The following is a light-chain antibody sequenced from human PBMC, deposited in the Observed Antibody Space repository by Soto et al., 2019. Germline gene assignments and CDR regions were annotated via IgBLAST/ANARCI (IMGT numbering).Light chain of an antibody. CDR2: EVS. J-gene: IGLJ2*01. V-gene: IGLV2-8*01. CDR1: SSDVGGYNY. Sequence: QSALTQPHSASGSPGQSVTISCTGTSSDVGGYNYLSWYQQHPGKAPKLMIYEVSKRPSGVHDRFSGSKSGNTASLTVSGLQAEDEADYYCSSYAGSNNVVFGGGTKLTVL. CDR3: SSYAGSNNVV.